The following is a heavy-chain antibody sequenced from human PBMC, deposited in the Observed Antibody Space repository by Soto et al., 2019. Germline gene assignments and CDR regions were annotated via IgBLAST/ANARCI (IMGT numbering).Heavy chain of an antibody. D-gene: IGHD1-26*01. V-gene: IGHV1-18*01. CDR1: GYTFTSYG. CDR3: ARDVLAVGGRSPGAFDF. J-gene: IGHJ3*01. CDR2: ISAYNGNT. Sequence: ASVKVSCKASGYTFTSYGISWVRQAPGQGLEWMGWISAYNGNTNYAQKLQGRVTMTTDTSTSTAYMELRSLRSDDTAVYYCARDVLAVGGRSPGAFDFWGQGTMVTVSS.